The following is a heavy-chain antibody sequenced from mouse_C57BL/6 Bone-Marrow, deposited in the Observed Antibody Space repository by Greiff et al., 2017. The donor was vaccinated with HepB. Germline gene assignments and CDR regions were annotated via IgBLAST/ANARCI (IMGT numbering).Heavy chain of an antibody. J-gene: IGHJ2*01. Sequence: VKLMESGAELVRPGTSVKVSCKASGYAFTNYLIEWVKQRPGQGLEWIGVINPGSGGTNYNEKFKGKATLTADKSSSTAYMQLSSLTSEDSAVYFCAVRRRFDYWGQGTTLTVSS. V-gene: IGHV1-54*01. CDR3: AVRRRFDY. CDR2: INPGSGGT. CDR1: GYAFTNYL. D-gene: IGHD2-14*01.